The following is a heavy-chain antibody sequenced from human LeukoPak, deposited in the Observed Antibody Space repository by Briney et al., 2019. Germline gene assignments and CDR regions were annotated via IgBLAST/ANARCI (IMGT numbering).Heavy chain of an antibody. Sequence: SETLSLTCTVSGGSISSYYWSWIRQPPGKGLEWIGYIYYSGNTNYNPSLKSRVTISVDTSKNQFSLKLSSVTAADTAVYYCARAYYDILTGYYSPVGMDVWGQGTTVTVSS. CDR2: IYYSGNT. J-gene: IGHJ6*02. CDR3: ARAYYDILTGYYSPVGMDV. CDR1: GGSISSYY. V-gene: IGHV4-59*01. D-gene: IGHD3-9*01.